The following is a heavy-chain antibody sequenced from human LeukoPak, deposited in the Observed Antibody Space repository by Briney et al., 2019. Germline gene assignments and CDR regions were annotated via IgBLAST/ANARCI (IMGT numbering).Heavy chain of an antibody. CDR1: GYTFTSYA. Sequence: ASVKVSCKASGYTFTSYAMNWVRQAPGLGLEWMGWINTSTGNPTYAQGFTGRFVFSLDTSVSTAYLQISSLKAEDTAVYYCARGRVYNWFDPWGQGTLVTVSS. CDR3: ARGRVYNWFDP. V-gene: IGHV7-4-1*02. CDR2: INTSTGNP. J-gene: IGHJ5*02.